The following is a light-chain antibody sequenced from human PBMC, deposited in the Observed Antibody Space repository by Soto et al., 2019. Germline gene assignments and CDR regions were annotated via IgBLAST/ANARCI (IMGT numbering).Light chain of an antibody. CDR3: QQYNNWPIT. Sequence: EIVITQSPATLSVSPGERATLSCRASQSVSISYLAWYQQKPGQAPRLLIYGASTRATGIPARFSGSGSGTEFTLTISSLQSEDFEIYYCQQYNNWPITFGQGTRLEIK. J-gene: IGKJ5*01. CDR1: QSVSISY. CDR2: GAS. V-gene: IGKV3-15*01.